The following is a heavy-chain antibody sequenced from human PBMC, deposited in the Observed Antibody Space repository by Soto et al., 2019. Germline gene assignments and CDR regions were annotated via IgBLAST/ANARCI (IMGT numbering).Heavy chain of an antibody. D-gene: IGHD6-13*01. J-gene: IGHJ5*02. V-gene: IGHV4-31*03. Sequence: SETLSLTCTVSGGSISSGGYYWSWIRQHPGKGLEWIGYIYYSGSTYYNPSLKSRVTISVDTSKNQFSLKLSSVTAADTAVYYCARDRGDSSSWSWGWFDPRGQGTLVTVSS. CDR3: ARDRGDSSSWSWGWFDP. CDR2: IYYSGST. CDR1: GGSISSGGYY.